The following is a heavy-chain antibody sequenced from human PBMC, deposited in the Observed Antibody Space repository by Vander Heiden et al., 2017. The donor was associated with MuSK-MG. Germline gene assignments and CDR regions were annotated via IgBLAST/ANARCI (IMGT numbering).Heavy chain of an antibody. J-gene: IGHJ6*02. CDR2: INPKSGVT. V-gene: IGHV1-2*02. Sequence: QVHLVQSGTEVREPGASVKVSCKPSGYTFTDNYIHWVRPAPGHGIEWMGWINPKSGVTKDPQKFQGRVTMTRDTATSTAYMELSRLTSDDTAVYYREKVSHSVYFEYFQMDVWGQGTTVTVSS. CDR1: GYTFTDNY. D-gene: IGHD3-22*01. CDR3: EKVSHSVYFEYFQMDV.